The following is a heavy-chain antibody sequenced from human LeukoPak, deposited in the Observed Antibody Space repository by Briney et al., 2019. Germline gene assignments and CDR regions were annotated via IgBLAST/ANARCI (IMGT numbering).Heavy chain of an antibody. J-gene: IGHJ4*02. CDR3: ARDRLGGYSYVY. Sequence: SETLSLTCTVSGGSVSSGSYYWSWIRQPPGKGPEWIGYIYYSGSTNYNPSLKSRVTISKDTSKNQFSLKLSSVTAADTAVYYCARDRLGGYSYVYWGQGSLVTVSS. CDR2: IYYSGST. CDR1: GGSVSSGSYY. V-gene: IGHV4-61*01. D-gene: IGHD5-12*01.